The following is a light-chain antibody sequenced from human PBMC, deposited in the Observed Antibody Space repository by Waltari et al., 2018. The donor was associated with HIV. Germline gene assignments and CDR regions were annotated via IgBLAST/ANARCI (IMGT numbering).Light chain of an antibody. Sequence: EIVLTQSPGTLSLSPGERATLSCRASQSVSSSYLAWYQQKPGQAPRLLIYGASSRATGIPARFSGSGSGTDFTLTISSLEPEDFAVYYCQQRSYWRRALTFGGGTKVEIK. CDR2: GAS. J-gene: IGKJ4*01. CDR1: QSVSSSY. V-gene: IGKV3D-20*02. CDR3: QQRSYWRRALT.